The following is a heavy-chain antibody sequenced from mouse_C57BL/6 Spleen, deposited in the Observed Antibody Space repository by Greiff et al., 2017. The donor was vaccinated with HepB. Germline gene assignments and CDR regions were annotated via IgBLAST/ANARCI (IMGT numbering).Heavy chain of an antibody. D-gene: IGHD2-3*01. CDR2: IYPGSGNT. V-gene: IGHV1-76*01. CDR3: ARNDGYFGGYAMDY. Sequence: QVQLQQSGAELVRPGASVKLSCKASGYTFTDYYINWVKQRPGQGLEWIARIYPGSGNTYYNEKFKGKATLTAEKSSSTAYMQLSSLTSEDSAVYFCARNDGYFGGYAMDYWGQGTSVTVSS. CDR1: GYTFTDYY. J-gene: IGHJ4*01.